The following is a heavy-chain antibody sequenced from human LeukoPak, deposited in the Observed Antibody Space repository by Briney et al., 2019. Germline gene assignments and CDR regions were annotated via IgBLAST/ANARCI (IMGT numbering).Heavy chain of an antibody. Sequence: ASVKVSCKASGGTFSSYAISWVRQAPGQGLEWMGGIIPIFGTANYAQKFQGRVTITTDESTSTAYMELSSRRSEDTAVYYCASVSSSSAGGDYWGQGTLVTVSS. D-gene: IGHD6-6*01. CDR2: IIPIFGTA. CDR1: GGTFSSYA. V-gene: IGHV1-69*05. J-gene: IGHJ4*02. CDR3: ASVSSSSAGGDY.